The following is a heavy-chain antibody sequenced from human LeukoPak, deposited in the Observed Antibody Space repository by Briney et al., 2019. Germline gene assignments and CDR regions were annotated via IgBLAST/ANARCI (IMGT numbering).Heavy chain of an antibody. CDR2: ISSYNGDT. J-gene: IGHJ5*02. V-gene: IGHV1-18*01. CDR3: ARDQTRFDP. Sequence: ASVKVSCKASGYTFTNYGITWVRQAPGQGLGWMGWISSYNGDTDYAQRFQGRVTMTTDTSTTTAYMELRSLTSDDTAVYYCARDQTRFDPWGQGTLVTVSS. CDR1: GYTFTNYG.